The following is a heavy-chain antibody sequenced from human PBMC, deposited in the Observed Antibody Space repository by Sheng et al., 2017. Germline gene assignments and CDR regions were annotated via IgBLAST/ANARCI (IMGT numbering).Heavy chain of an antibody. CDR3: ARLRSDAFDI. Sequence: QVHLVQSGAQVKKPGSSVKVSCKASGGSFSTYAISWLRQAPGQGLEWMGGIIPIFGVVNYAQKFQGVVTITADKSTTTAFMELSSLTSEDTAVYYCARLRSDAFDIWGQGTMVTVSS. CDR2: IIPIFGVV. CDR1: GGSFSTYA. V-gene: IGHV1-69*10. J-gene: IGHJ3*02.